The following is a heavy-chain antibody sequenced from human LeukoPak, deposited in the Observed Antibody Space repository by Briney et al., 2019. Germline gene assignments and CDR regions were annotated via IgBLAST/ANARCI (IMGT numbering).Heavy chain of an antibody. D-gene: IGHD6-13*01. J-gene: IGHJ5*02. V-gene: IGHV3-48*03. CDR2: ISSSGSST. CDR3: ARSSRIAAAGTKWFDP. CDR1: GFTFSSYE. Sequence: PGGSLRLSCAASGFTFSSYEMNWVRQAPGKGLEWVSYISSSGSSTYYADSVKGRFTISRDNAKNSLYLQMNSLRADDTAVYYCARSSRIAAAGTKWFDPWGQGTLVTVSS.